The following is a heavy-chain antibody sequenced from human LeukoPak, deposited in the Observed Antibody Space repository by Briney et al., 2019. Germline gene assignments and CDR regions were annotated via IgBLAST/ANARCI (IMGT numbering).Heavy chain of an antibody. CDR2: INHSGST. J-gene: IGHJ5*02. V-gene: IGHV4-34*01. CDR3: ARGGGRRYSSSPRKVYNWFDP. CDR1: GGSFSGYY. Sequence: PSETLSLTCAVYGGSFSGYYWSWIRQPPGKGLEWIGEINHSGSTNYNPSLKSRVTISVDTSKNQFSLKLSSVTAADTAVYYCARGGGRRYSSSPRKVYNWFDPWGQGTLVTVSS. D-gene: IGHD6-13*01.